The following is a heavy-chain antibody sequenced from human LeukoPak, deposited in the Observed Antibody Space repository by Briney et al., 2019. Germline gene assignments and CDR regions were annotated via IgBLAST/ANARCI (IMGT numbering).Heavy chain of an antibody. CDR3: AKGANSGYYLKPIDY. V-gene: IGHV3-23*01. Sequence: GGSLRLSCAASRFTFSSYAMSWVRQAPGKGLEWVSGISGSGGSTYYADSVKGRFTISRDNSKNTLHLQMNSLRAEDTAVYYCAKGANSGYYLKPIDYRGQGTLVTVSS. D-gene: IGHD3-22*01. CDR1: RFTFSSYA. CDR2: ISGSGGST. J-gene: IGHJ4*02.